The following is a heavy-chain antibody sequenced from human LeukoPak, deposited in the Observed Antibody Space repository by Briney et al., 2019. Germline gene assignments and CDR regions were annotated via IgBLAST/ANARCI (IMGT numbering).Heavy chain of an antibody. CDR1: GYTFTSYG. CDR3: ARSVAGILFYYYYGMDV. V-gene: IGHV1-18*01. J-gene: IGHJ6*02. Sequence: ASVKVSFKASGYTFTSYGISWVRQAPGQGLEGRGWISAYNGNTNYAQKLQGRVTMTTDTSTSTAYMELRSLRSDDTAVYYCARSVAGILFYYYYGMDVWGQGTTVTVSS. CDR2: ISAYNGNT. D-gene: IGHD6-19*01.